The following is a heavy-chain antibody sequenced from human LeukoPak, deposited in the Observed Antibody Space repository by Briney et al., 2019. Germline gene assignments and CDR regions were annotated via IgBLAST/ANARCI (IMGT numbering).Heavy chain of an antibody. Sequence: KPSETLSLTCAVYGGSFSGYYWSWIRQPPGKGLEWIGEINHSGSINYNPSLKSRVTISVDTSKNQFSLKLSSVTAADTAVSYCARLKSSSSPWTHFDYWGQGTLVTVSS. V-gene: IGHV4-34*01. J-gene: IGHJ4*02. CDR3: ARLKSSSSPWTHFDY. D-gene: IGHD6-13*01. CDR1: GGSFSGYY. CDR2: INHSGSI.